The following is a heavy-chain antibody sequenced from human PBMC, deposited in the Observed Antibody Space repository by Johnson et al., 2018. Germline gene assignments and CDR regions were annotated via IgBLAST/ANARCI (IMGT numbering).Heavy chain of an antibody. D-gene: IGHD6-13*01. CDR2: ISYDGSNK. Sequence: VQLVESGGGLVKPGGSLRLSCAASGFAFSSYAMHWVRQAPGKGLEWVAVISYDGSNKYYADSVKGRFTISRDNSKNTLYLQMNSLRAGDTAVYYCARDIALGVAAAAWIWGQGTMVTVSS. CDR1: GFAFSSYA. V-gene: IGHV3-30-3*01. J-gene: IGHJ3*02. CDR3: ARDIALGVAAAAWI.